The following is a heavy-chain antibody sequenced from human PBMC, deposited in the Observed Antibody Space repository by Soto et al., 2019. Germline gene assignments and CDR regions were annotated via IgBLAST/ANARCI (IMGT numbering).Heavy chain of an antibody. Sequence: ASVNVSCKAAGGTFSGYAIGWRRQAHGKGLEWMGGIIPIFGTANYAQKFQGRVTITADESTSTAYMELSSLRSEDTAVYYCARESRLLNWFDPWGQGTLVTVSS. CDR1: GGTFSGYA. V-gene: IGHV1-69*13. J-gene: IGHJ5*02. CDR3: ARESRLLNWFDP. CDR2: IIPIFGTA. D-gene: IGHD3-22*01.